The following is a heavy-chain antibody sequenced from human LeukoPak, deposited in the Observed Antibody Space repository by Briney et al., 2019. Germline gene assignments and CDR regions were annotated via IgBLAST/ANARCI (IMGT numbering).Heavy chain of an antibody. V-gene: IGHV3-74*01. CDR3: ARDRRNLGLAA. J-gene: IGHJ5*02. Sequence: SLRLSCVASGFSLSTSWMYSARQPPGKGLKYISRNNVDGGTTNYAYVVKGRFTMSRDNVKNTLYLQMNSLRVDDTAVYYCARDRRNLGLAAWGQGTLVTV. CDR2: NNVDGGTT. D-gene: IGHD5-24*01. CDR1: GFSLSTSW.